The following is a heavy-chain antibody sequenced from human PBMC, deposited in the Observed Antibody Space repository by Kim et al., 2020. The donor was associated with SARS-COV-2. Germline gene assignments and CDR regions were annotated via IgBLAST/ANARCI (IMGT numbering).Heavy chain of an antibody. J-gene: IGHJ4*02. CDR2: IYRGGGT. D-gene: IGHD1-1*01. CDR1: GFSVSNSY. CDR3: ARRSATNWSHDY. Sequence: GGSLRLSCAASGFSVSNSYMSWVRQAPGKGLEWVSIIYRGGGTYYADSVKGRFTISRDSSKNTLFLQMNSLRAEDTAVYYCARRSATNWSHDYWGQGTL. V-gene: IGHV3-53*01.